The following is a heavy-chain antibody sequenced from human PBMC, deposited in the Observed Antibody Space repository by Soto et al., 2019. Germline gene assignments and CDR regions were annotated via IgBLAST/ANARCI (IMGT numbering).Heavy chain of an antibody. CDR1: GFACSSYG. CDR2: ISGGDGSP. CDR3: AKWHTYNYDSLAFSGFDC. V-gene: IGHV3-23*01. J-gene: IGHJ4*02. D-gene: IGHD3-16*01. Sequence: PGGSLRLACVAAGFACSSYGMTWVRQAPGKGLEWVSAISGGDGSPSYADSVKGRFTISRDNSKNTLYLHMNSLRADDTAAYYCAKWHTYNYDSLAFSGFDCWGQGTQVTVSS.